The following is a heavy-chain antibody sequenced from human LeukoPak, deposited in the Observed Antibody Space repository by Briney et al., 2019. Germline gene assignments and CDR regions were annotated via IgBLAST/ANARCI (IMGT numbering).Heavy chain of an antibody. Sequence: GGSLRPSCAASGSTFSSYGMHWVRQAPGKGLEWVAVISYDGSNKYYADSVKGRFTISRDNSKNTLYLQMNSLRAEDTAVYYCAKDRDDYSNPYYFDYWGQGTLVTVSS. CDR1: GSTFSSYG. CDR3: AKDRDDYSNPYYFDY. CDR2: ISYDGSNK. D-gene: IGHD4-11*01. V-gene: IGHV3-30*18. J-gene: IGHJ4*02.